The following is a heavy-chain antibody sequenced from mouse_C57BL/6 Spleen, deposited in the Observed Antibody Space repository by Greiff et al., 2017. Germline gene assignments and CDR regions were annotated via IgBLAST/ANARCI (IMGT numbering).Heavy chain of an antibody. J-gene: IGHJ2*01. V-gene: IGHV1-66*01. CDR2: IYPGSGNT. CDR1: GYSFTSYY. D-gene: IGHD3-2*02. Sequence: QVQLQQSGPELVKPGASVKISCKASGYSFTSYYINWVKQRPGQGLEWIGWIYPGSGNTKYNEKFKGKATLTADTSSSTAYMQLSSLTSEDSAVYYGAPDSSGYPVDYWGQGTTLTVSS. CDR3: APDSSGYPVDY.